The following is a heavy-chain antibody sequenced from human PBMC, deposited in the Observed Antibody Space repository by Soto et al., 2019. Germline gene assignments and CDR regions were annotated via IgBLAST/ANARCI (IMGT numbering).Heavy chain of an antibody. CDR1: GFSLSTSGVG. V-gene: IGHV2-5*02. CDR2: IYWDDDK. J-gene: IGHJ4*02. D-gene: IGHD2-15*01. Sequence: SGPTLVNPTQTLTLTCTFSGFSLSTSGVGVGWIRQPPGKALEWLALIYWDDDKRYSPSLKSRLTITKDTSKNQVVLTMTNMDPVDTATYYCAHPHCSGGRCYGGGFDYWGQGTLVTVSS. CDR3: AHPHCSGGRCYGGGFDY.